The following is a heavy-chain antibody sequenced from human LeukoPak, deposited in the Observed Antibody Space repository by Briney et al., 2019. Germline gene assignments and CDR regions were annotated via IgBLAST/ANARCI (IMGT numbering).Heavy chain of an antibody. V-gene: IGHV3-33*06. D-gene: IGHD6-13*01. CDR3: AKEQELYSSSWDWELYY. J-gene: IGHJ4*02. Sequence: GRSLRISSAASGFTFSSYGMHWVRQAPGKGLEWVAVIWYDGSNKYYADSVKGRFTISRDNSKNTAYLQVNSLRADDTAVYYCAKEQELYSSSWDWELYYWGQGTLVTVSS. CDR2: IWYDGSNK. CDR1: GFTFSSYG.